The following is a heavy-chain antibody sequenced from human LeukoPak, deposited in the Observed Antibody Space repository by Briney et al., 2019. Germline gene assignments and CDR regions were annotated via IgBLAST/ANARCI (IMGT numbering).Heavy chain of an antibody. Sequence: PGGSLRLSCAAYGFTFSSYEMNWVRQAPGKGLEWVSYISSSGSTIYYADSVKGRFTISRDNAKNSLYLQMNSLRPEDTAVYYCARENSGSYYQFDCWGQGTLVTVSS. CDR1: GFTFSSYE. J-gene: IGHJ4*02. CDR3: ARENSGSYYQFDC. D-gene: IGHD1-26*01. CDR2: ISSSGSTI. V-gene: IGHV3-48*03.